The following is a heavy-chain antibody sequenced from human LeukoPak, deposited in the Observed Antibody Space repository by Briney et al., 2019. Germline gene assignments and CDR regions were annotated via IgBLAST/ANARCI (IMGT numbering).Heavy chain of an antibody. V-gene: IGHV4-39*01. CDR2: IYYSGGT. Sequence: PSETLSLTCTVSGGSISSRSFYWGWIRQPPGKGLEWIGSIYYSGGTYYNPSLKSRVTMSVDTSKNQFSLKLTSVTAAGTAVFYCARQGVGKYNWNFLNWFDPWGPGTLVTVSS. CDR1: GGSISSRSFY. J-gene: IGHJ5*02. D-gene: IGHD1-7*01. CDR3: ARQGVGKYNWNFLNWFDP.